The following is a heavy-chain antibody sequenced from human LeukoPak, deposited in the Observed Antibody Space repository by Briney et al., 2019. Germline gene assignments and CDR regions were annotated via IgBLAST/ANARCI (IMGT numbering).Heavy chain of an antibody. CDR2: IYYSGST. J-gene: IGHJ6*03. Sequence: SETLSLTCTVSGGSISSYYWSWIRQPPGKGLEWIGYIYYSGSTNYNPSLKSRVTISVDTSKNQFSLKLSSVTAADTAVYYCARGAGGFSVVVPAAIYYYYMDVWGKGTTVTISS. CDR1: GGSISSYY. V-gene: IGHV4-59*08. CDR3: ARGAGGFSVVVPAAIYYYYMDV. D-gene: IGHD2-2*01.